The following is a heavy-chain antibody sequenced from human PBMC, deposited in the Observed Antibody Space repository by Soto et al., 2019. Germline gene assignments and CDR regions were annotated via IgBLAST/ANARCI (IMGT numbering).Heavy chain of an antibody. Sequence: QVQLVESGGGVVQPGRSLRLSCAASGFTFSSYGMHWVRQAPGKGLEWVAVIWYDGSNKYYADSVKGRFTISRDNSKNTLYLQMNSLRAEDTAVYYCARDRAYNYGSGSYLTSYYYYGMDVWGQGTAVTVSS. V-gene: IGHV3-33*01. CDR3: ARDRAYNYGSGSYLTSYYYYGMDV. D-gene: IGHD3-10*01. J-gene: IGHJ6*02. CDR2: IWYDGSNK. CDR1: GFTFSSYG.